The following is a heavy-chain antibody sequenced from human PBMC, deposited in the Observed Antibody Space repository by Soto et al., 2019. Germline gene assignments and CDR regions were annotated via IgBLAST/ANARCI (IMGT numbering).Heavy chain of an antibody. CDR2: INHSGST. D-gene: IGHD5-12*01. CDR3: ARVVATITDLFDY. Sequence: ASETLSLTCAVYGGSFSGYYWSWIRQPPGKGLEWIGEINHSGSTNYNPSLKSRVTISVDTSKNQFSLKLSSVTAADTAVYYCARVVATITDLFDYWGQGTLVTVSS. CDR1: GGSFSGYY. V-gene: IGHV4-34*01. J-gene: IGHJ4*02.